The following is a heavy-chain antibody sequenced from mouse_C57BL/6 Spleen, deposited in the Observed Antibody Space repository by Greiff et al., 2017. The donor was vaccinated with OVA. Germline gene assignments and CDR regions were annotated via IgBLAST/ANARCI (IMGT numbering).Heavy chain of an antibody. Sequence: EVKVVESGGGLVKPGGSLKLSCAASGFTFSSYTMSWVRQTPEKRLAWVATISGGGGNTYYPDSVKGRFTISRDNANNTLYLQMSGVRSEYTGLNDCERHRTGSGFAYWGQGTLVTVSA. CDR1: GFTFSSYT. V-gene: IGHV5-9*01. CDR3: ERHRTGSGFAY. J-gene: IGHJ3*01. CDR2: ISGGGGNT. D-gene: IGHD4-1*01.